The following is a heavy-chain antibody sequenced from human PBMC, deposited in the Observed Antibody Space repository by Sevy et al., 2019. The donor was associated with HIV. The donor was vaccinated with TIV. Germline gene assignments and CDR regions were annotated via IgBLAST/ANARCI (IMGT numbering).Heavy chain of an antibody. D-gene: IGHD3-9*01. Sequence: GGFLRLSCAGSGFTFGGYMMNWVRQAPGRGLEWVARVSRNGGTPEYGDSAKGRFTISRDNSKNTVYLQLKELRAEDTALYYCVKEARDHFNPYLDFWGQGITVTVSS. CDR2: VSRNGGTP. J-gene: IGHJ6*02. CDR1: GFTFGGYM. V-gene: IGHV3-23*01. CDR3: VKEARDHFNPYLDF.